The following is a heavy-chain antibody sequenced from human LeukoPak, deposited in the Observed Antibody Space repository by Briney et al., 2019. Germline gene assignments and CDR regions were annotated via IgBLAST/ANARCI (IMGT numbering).Heavy chain of an antibody. J-gene: IGHJ5*02. V-gene: IGHV4-31*03. CDR2: IYYSGST. Sequence: PSETLSLTCTVSGGSISSGGYYWSWIRQHPGKGLEWIGYIYYSGSTYYNPSLKSRVTISVDTSKNQFSLKLSSVTAADTAVYYCARWSEARRFGSGSMINWFDPWGQGTLVTVSS. D-gene: IGHD3-22*01. CDR1: GGSISSGGYY. CDR3: ARWSEARRFGSGSMINWFDP.